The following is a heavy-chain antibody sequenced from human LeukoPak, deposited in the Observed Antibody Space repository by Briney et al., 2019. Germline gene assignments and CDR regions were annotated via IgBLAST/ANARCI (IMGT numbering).Heavy chain of an antibody. CDR1: GGSISSSNYY. Sequence: PSETLSLTCTVSGGSISSSNYYWGWIRQPPGKGLEWIGSMYYSGITYYNPSLKSRLTISVDTSKNQFSLKLSSVTAADTAVYYCASSVGATRFDYWGQGTPVTVPS. CDR2: MYYSGIT. D-gene: IGHD1-26*01. V-gene: IGHV4-39*01. J-gene: IGHJ4*02. CDR3: ASSVGATRFDY.